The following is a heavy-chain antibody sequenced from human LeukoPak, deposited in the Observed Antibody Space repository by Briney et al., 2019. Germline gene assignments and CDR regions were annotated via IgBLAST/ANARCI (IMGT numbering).Heavy chain of an antibody. D-gene: IGHD3-9*01. CDR1: GFTFSSYE. Sequence: PGGSLRLSCAASGFTFSSYEMNWVRQAPGKGLEWVSHISSSSSTIYCADSVKGRFTISRDNAKNSLYLQMNSLRAEDTAVYYCARVLHDILTGYYTPEQSYPIDYWGQGTLVTVSS. V-gene: IGHV3-48*01. J-gene: IGHJ4*02. CDR2: ISSSSSTI. CDR3: ARVLHDILTGYYTPEQSYPIDY.